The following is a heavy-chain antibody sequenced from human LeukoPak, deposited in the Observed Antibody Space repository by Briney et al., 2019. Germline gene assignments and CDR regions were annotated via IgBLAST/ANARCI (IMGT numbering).Heavy chain of an antibody. CDR3: ARDYDILTGYYLFDY. CDR1: GFTFSKYW. J-gene: IGHJ4*02. V-gene: IGHV3-74*01. D-gene: IGHD3-9*01. CDR2: INSDGCST. Sequence: GGSLRLSCAASGFTFSKYWMHWVRQAPGKGLVWVSRINSDGCSTSYADSVKGRLTISRDNAKNTLYLQMNSLRAEDTAVYYCARDYDILTGYYLFDYWGQGTLVTVSS.